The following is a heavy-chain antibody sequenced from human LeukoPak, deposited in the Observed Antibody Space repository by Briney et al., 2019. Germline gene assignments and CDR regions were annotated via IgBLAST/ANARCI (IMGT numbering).Heavy chain of an antibody. D-gene: IGHD3-22*01. J-gene: IGHJ4*02. CDR1: GFTFSSYA. Sequence: GGSLRLSCAASGFTFSSYAMSWVRQAPGKGLEWVSVISGSGGSTYYADSVKGRFTISRDNSKNTLYLQMNSLRAEDTAAYYCAKLDSSGYYPDIFDYWGQGTLVTVSS. V-gene: IGHV3-23*01. CDR2: ISGSGGST. CDR3: AKLDSSGYYPDIFDY.